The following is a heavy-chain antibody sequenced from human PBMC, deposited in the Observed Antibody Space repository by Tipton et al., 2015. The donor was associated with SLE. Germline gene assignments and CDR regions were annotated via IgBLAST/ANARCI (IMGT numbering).Heavy chain of an antibody. CDR1: GDSISSSAYY. J-gene: IGHJ4*02. CDR2: IYYSGST. CDR3: ARHVYCSGGSCYSGDYFDY. D-gene: IGHD2-15*01. Sequence: TLSLTCTVSGDSISSSAYYWGWVRQHPGKGLEWIGYIYYSGSTYYNPSFKSRVTISVDTSKNQFSLKLSSVTAADTAVYYCARHVYCSGGSCYSGDYFDYWGQGTLVTVSS. V-gene: IGHV4-31*03.